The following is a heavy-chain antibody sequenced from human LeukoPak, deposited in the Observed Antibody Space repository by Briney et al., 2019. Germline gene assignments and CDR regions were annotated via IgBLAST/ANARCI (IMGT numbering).Heavy chain of an antibody. V-gene: IGHV5-51*01. Sequence: GESLKISCKGSGYSFTSYWIGWVRQMLGKGLEWMGIIYPGDSDTRYSPSFQGQVTISADKSISTAYLQWSSLKASDTAMYYCVRHHTVQWLAPFDYWGQGTLVTVSS. D-gene: IGHD6-19*01. CDR3: VRHHTVQWLAPFDY. CDR2: IYPGDSDT. CDR1: GYSFTSYW. J-gene: IGHJ4*02.